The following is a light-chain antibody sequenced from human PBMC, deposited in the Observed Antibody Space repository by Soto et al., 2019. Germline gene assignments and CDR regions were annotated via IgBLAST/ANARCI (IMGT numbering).Light chain of an antibody. CDR1: QSISG. CDR2: DAS. Sequence: EVVLTQSPATLSLSPGERATLSCRSSQSISGLAWYQQKPGQAPRLLIYDASNRTTDIPARFSGSGSGTDFTLTIRSLEPEDFAVYYCQQRGAFGQGTKVEIK. CDR3: QQRGA. V-gene: IGKV3-11*01. J-gene: IGKJ2*01.